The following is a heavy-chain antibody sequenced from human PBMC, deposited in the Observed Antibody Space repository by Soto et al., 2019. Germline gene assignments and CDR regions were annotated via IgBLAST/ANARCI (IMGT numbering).Heavy chain of an antibody. D-gene: IGHD2-21*01. J-gene: IGHJ4*01. CDR1: GLSFSRYL. CDR3: ARVQPDRFLSYFDE. V-gene: IGHV3-74*01. CDR2: ISSDGATA. Sequence: LRLACAASGLSFSRYLMSWLRQRPGTGLEWVSRISSDGATASSPDSVEGRLAVSRDNAKSEVFLQMNSLRGDDTGVYFCARVQPDRFLSYFDEWRHLGLFTVSS.